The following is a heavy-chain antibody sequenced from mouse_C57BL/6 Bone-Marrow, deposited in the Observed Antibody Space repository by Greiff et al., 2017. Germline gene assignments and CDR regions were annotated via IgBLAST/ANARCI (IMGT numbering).Heavy chain of an antibody. CDR1: GFTFSSYG. D-gene: IGHD2-4*01. CDR2: ISSGGSYT. V-gene: IGHV5-6*01. CDR3: ARHGGLRPLDY. Sequence: EVMLVESGGDLVKPGGSLKLSCAASGFTFSSYGMSWVRQTPDKRLEWVATISSGGSYTYYPDSVKGRFTISRDNAKNTLYLQMCSLKSEDTAMYYCARHGGLRPLDYWGQGTTLTVSS. J-gene: IGHJ2*01.